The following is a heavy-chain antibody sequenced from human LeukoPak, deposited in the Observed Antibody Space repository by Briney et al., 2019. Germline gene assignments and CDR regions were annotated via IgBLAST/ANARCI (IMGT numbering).Heavy chain of an antibody. CDR2: INHSGST. Sequence: SETLSLTCAVCGGSFSGYYWSWIRQPPGKGLEWIGEINHSGSTNYNPSLKSRVTISVDTSKNQFSLKLSSVTAADTAVYYCARRRRVTGGFDYWGQGTLVTVSS. V-gene: IGHV4-34*01. D-gene: IGHD3-16*01. CDR1: GGSFSGYY. J-gene: IGHJ4*02. CDR3: ARRRRVTGGFDY.